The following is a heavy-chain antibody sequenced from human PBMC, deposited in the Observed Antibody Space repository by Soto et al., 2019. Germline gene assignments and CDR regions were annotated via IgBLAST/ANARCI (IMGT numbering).Heavy chain of an antibody. CDR1: GFSFSNYA. J-gene: IGHJ4*02. V-gene: IGHV3-23*01. CDR3: AKEYSTSFDY. D-gene: IGHD6-6*01. Sequence: GGSLRLSCAASGFSFSNYAMNWVRQAPGKGLEWVSAISAGGSNTNYADSVKGRFTISSDNSKNTLYLQMNGLRADDTAVYFCAKEYSTSFDYWGQGTPVTVSS. CDR2: ISAGGSNT.